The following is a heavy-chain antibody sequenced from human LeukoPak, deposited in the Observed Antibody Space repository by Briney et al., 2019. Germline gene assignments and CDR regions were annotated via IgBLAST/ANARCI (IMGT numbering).Heavy chain of an antibody. J-gene: IGHJ4*02. V-gene: IGHV4-39*07. CDR1: GGSISSSSYY. Sequence: PSETLFLTCSVSGGSISSSSYYWGWFRQPPGKGLEWLGEIKHSGSTNYNPSLKSRVTISVDTSKNQFSLTLSSVAAADTAVDYCANTGGWIQLWSETEPFDYWGQGTLVTVSS. CDR3: ANTGGWIQLWSETEPFDY. D-gene: IGHD5-18*01. CDR2: IKHSGST.